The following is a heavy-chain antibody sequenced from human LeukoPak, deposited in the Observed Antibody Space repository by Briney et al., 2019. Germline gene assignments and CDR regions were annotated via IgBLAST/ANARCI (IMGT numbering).Heavy chain of an antibody. D-gene: IGHD2-2*02. CDR3: ATAPILRGEGGEHYKYGMDV. CDR1: VSSISSGNW. J-gene: IGHJ6*02. V-gene: IGHV4/OR15-8*01. Sequence: SETLSLTCGVSVSSISSGNWWSWVRQSPGKGLEWIGEIYHNGTPNYNPSLKSRVTISADTFKSHFSLKLTSVTAADTAVYYCATAPILRGEGGEHYKYGMDVWGQGTMVIVSS. CDR2: IYHNGTP.